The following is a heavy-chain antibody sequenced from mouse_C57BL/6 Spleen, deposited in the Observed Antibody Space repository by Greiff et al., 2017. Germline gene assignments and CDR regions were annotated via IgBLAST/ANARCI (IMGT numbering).Heavy chain of an antibody. CDR2: IDPANGNT. Sequence: EVKLVESVAELVRPGASVKLSCTASGFNIKNTYMHWVKQRPEQGLEWIGRIDPANGNTKYAPKFQCKATITADTSSNTAYLQLSSLTSEDTAIYYCASDLLETAMDYWGQGTSVTVSS. D-gene: IGHD2-1*01. CDR1: GFNIKNTY. J-gene: IGHJ4*01. V-gene: IGHV14-3*01. CDR3: ASDLLETAMDY.